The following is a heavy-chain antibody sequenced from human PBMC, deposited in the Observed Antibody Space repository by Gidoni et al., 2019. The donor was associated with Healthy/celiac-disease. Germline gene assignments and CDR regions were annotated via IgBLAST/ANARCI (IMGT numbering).Heavy chain of an antibody. D-gene: IGHD6-13*01. V-gene: IGHV3-74*01. CDR2: INSDGSST. CDR3: AREYSSSWYRRAFDY. Sequence: EVQLVASGGGLVQPGGSLRLYCAASGFTFSRYWMHWVRQAPGKGLVWVSRINSDGSSTSYADSVKGRFTISRDNAKNTLYLQMNSLRAEDTAVYYCAREYSSSWYRRAFDYWGQGTLVTVSS. CDR1: GFTFSRYW. J-gene: IGHJ4*02.